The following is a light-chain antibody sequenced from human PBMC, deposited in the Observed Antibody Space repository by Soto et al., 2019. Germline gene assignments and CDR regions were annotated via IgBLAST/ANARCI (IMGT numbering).Light chain of an antibody. J-gene: IGLJ2*01. CDR2: DVT. CDR1: PSDIGAYNY. V-gene: IGLV2-14*03. CDR3: GSYTISSTLMI. Sequence: QSVLTQPASVSGSPGQSITISCSGTPSDIGAYNYVSWYHHLPGKAPKVIIYDVTNRPSGVSSRFSGSKSGTTASLTISGLQAEDEANYYCGSYTISSTLMIFGGGTKLTVL.